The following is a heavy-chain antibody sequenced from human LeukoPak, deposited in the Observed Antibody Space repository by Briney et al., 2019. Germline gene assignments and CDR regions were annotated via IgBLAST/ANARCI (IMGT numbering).Heavy chain of an antibody. D-gene: IGHD6-13*01. V-gene: IGHV4-59*08. CDR1: GGSISSYY. J-gene: IGHJ4*02. Sequence: SETLSLTCTVSGGSISSYYWSWIRQPPGKGLEWIGYIYYSGSTNYNPSLKSRVTISVDTSKNQISLKLSSVTAADTAVYYCARRYSSSWYSYFDYWGQGTLVTVSS. CDR2: IYYSGST. CDR3: ARRYSSSWYSYFDY.